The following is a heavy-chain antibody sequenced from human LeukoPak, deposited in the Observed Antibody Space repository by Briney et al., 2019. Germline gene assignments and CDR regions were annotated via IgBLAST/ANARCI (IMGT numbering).Heavy chain of an antibody. J-gene: IGHJ4*02. CDR1: GGTFSSYA. Sequence: SVKVSCKASGGTFSSYAISWVRQAPGQGLEWMGGIIPIFGTANYAQKFQGRVTITADESTSTAYMELSSLRSEDTAVYYCATEKRKQWLVSGDLFEYYFDYWGQGTLVTVSS. CDR2: IIPIFGTA. V-gene: IGHV1-69*13. CDR3: ATEKRKQWLVSGDLFEYYFDY. D-gene: IGHD6-19*01.